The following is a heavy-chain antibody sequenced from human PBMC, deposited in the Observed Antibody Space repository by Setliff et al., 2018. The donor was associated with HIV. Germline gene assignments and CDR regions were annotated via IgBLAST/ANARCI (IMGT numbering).Heavy chain of an antibody. J-gene: IGHJ6*03. CDR2: MNPNSGST. D-gene: IGHD6-19*01. CDR3: ARGAWYTSGWYSSRYMDV. CDR1: GSTFTSYD. V-gene: IGHV1-8*02. Sequence: ASVKVSCKASGSTFTSYDINWVRQATGQGLEWMGWMNPNSGSTGYAQKFQGRVTMTRNTSISTAYMELSSLRSEDTAVYYCARGAWYTSGWYSSRYMDVWGKGTTVTVSS.